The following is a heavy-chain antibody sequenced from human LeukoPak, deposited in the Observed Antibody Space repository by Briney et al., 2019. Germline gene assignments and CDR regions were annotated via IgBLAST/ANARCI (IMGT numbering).Heavy chain of an antibody. CDR1: GYTFTGYY. D-gene: IGHD3-3*01. CDR2: INPNSGGT. CDR3: ASRLGDYDFWSAFDY. Sequence: ASVKVSCKASGYTFTGYYMHWVRQAPGQGLEWMGWINPNSGGTNYAQKFQGRVTMTRDTSISTAYMELSRLRSDDTAVYYCASRLGDYDFWSAFDYWGQGTLVTVSS. V-gene: IGHV1-2*02. J-gene: IGHJ4*02.